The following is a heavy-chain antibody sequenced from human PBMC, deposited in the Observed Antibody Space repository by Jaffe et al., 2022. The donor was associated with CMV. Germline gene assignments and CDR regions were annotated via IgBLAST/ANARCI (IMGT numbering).Heavy chain of an antibody. Sequence: QVQLVESGGGVVQPGRSLRLSCAASGFTFSSYGMHWVRQAPGKGLEWVAVISYDGSNKYYADSVKGRFTISRDNSKNTLYLQMNSLRAEDTAVYYCAKDVAEVGVVPAAGYYYYYGMDVWGQGTTVTVSS. J-gene: IGHJ6*02. CDR2: ISYDGSNK. D-gene: IGHD2-2*01. V-gene: IGHV3-30*18. CDR3: AKDVAEVGVVPAAGYYYYYGMDV. CDR1: GFTFSSYG.